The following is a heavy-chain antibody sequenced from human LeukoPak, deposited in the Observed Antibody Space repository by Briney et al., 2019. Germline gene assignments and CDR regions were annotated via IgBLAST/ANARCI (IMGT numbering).Heavy chain of an antibody. CDR1: GFTFSSYG. V-gene: IGHV3-33*01. J-gene: IGHJ4*02. CDR3: AREYDYVWGSYRYTNYYFDY. CDR2: IWYDGSNK. D-gene: IGHD3-16*02. Sequence: GRSLRLSCAASGFTFSSYGMHWVRQAPGKGLEWVAVIWYDGSNKYYADSVKGRFTISRDNSKNTLYLQMNSLRAEDTAVYYCAREYDYVWGSYRYTNYYFDYWGQGTLVTVSS.